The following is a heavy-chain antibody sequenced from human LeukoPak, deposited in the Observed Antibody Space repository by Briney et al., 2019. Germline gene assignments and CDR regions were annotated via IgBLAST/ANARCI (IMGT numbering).Heavy chain of an antibody. V-gene: IGHV1-18*01. J-gene: IGHJ5*02. D-gene: IGHD2-15*01. Sequence: ASVKVSCKASGYTFTSYGISWGRQAPGQGLEGMGWISAYNGNTNYAQKLQGRVTMTTDTSTSTAYMELRSLRSDDTAVYYCARLGSGYCSGGSCSFWFDHWGQGTLVTVSS. CDR3: ARLGSGYCSGGSCSFWFDH. CDR1: GYTFTSYG. CDR2: ISAYNGNT.